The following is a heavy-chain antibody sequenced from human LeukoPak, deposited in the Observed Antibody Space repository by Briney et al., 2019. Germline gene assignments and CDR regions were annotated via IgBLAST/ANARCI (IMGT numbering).Heavy chain of an antibody. D-gene: IGHD3-10*02. CDR3: AKGAMLGGMDV. Sequence: PGRSLRLSCAAPGFTFSSYGMHWVRQAPGKGLEWVAVMSYDGSNKYYADSVKGRFTISRDNSKNTLYLQMNSLRAEDTAVYYCAKGAMLGGMDVWGQGTTVTVSS. CDR1: GFTFSSYG. J-gene: IGHJ6*02. CDR2: MSYDGSNK. V-gene: IGHV3-30*18.